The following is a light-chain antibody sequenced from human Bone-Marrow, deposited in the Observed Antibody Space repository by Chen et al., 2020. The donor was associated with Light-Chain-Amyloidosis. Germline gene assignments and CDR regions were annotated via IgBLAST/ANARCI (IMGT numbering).Light chain of an antibody. CDR3: SSYTITNTLV. CDR1: SSDVCGDNH. Sequence: QSALTQPASVSGSPGQSITISCTGTSSDVCGDNHVSWYQQHPDKAPKLMIYEVNNRPSWVPDRFSDSKSDNTASLTISGLQTEDEADYFCSSYTITNTLVFGSGTRVTVL. CDR2: EVN. V-gene: IGLV2-14*01. J-gene: IGLJ1*01.